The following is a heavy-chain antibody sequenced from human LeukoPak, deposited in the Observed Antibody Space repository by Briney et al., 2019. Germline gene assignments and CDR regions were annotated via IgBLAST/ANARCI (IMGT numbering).Heavy chain of an antibody. V-gene: IGHV3-21*01. Sequence: PGGSLRLSCAASGFTFSSYSMNWVRQAPGKGLEWVSSISSSSSYIYYADSVKGRFTISRDNAKNSLYLQMSSLRAEDTAVYYCASIRITMIRDAFDIWGQGTMVTVSS. CDR2: ISSSSSYI. CDR3: ASIRITMIRDAFDI. CDR1: GFTFSSYS. J-gene: IGHJ3*02. D-gene: IGHD3-22*01.